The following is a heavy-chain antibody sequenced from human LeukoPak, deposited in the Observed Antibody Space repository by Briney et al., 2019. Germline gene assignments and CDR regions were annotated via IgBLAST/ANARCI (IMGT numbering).Heavy chain of an antibody. Sequence: ASVKVSCKASGYTFTSYYMHWVRQAPGQGLEWMGIINPSGGSTSYAQKFQGRVTMTRDTSTSTVYMELSSLRSGDTAVYYCARDLRPEVVVVAARDYYYYGMDVWGQGTTVTVSS. D-gene: IGHD2-15*01. CDR2: INPSGGST. CDR1: GYTFTSYY. CDR3: ARDLRPEVVVVAARDYYYYGMDV. J-gene: IGHJ6*02. V-gene: IGHV1-46*01.